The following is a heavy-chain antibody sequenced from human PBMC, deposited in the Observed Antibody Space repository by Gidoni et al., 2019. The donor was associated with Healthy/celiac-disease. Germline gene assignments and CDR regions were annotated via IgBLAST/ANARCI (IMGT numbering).Heavy chain of an antibody. J-gene: IGHJ5*02. D-gene: IGHD3-10*01. CDR2: IYYSEST. V-gene: IGHV4-39*01. CDR1: GGSTSSSSYY. Sequence: QLQLQESGPGLVKPSETLSLTCTVSGGSTSSSSYYWGWIRQPPGKGLEWIGSIYYSESTYYNPSLKSRVTISVDTSKNQFSLKLSSVTAADTAVYYCARHRGGYDYLGWFDPWGQGTLVTVSS. CDR3: ARHRGGYDYLGWFDP.